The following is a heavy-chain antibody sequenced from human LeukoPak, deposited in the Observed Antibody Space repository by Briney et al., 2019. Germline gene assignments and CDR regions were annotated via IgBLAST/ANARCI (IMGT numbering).Heavy chain of an antibody. CDR2: IIPILGIA. J-gene: IGHJ4*02. Sequence: SVKVSCKASGGTFSSYTISWVRQAPGQGLEWMGRIIPILGIANYAQKFQGRVTITADKSTSTAYMEPSSLRSEDTAVYYCARGGRSGYYYVDYWGQGTLVTVSS. CDR1: GGTFSSYT. V-gene: IGHV1-69*02. D-gene: IGHD3-22*01. CDR3: ARGGRSGYYYVDY.